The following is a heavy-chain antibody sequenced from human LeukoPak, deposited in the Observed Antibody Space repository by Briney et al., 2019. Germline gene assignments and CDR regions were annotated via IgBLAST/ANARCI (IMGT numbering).Heavy chain of an antibody. V-gene: IGHV1-69*05. CDR1: GGTFSSYA. J-gene: IGHJ4*02. CDR2: IIPIFGTA. Sequence: SVKVSCKASGGTFSSYAISWVRQAPGQGLEWMGGIIPIFGTANYAQKFQGRVTMTRDTSTSTVYMELSSLRSEDTAVYYCARSVVITRAFDYWGQGTLVTVSS. D-gene: IGHD3-22*01. CDR3: ARSVVITRAFDY.